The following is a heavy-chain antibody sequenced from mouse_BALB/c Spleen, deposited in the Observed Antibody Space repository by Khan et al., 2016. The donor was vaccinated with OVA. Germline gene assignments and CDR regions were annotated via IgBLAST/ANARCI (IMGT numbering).Heavy chain of an antibody. Sequence: VQLQQSGAELVKPGASVKLSCSASGFNIKDTYIHWMKQRPEQGLEWIGRIDPPNDDSKYGPKFQAKATLTADTSSSTAYLQLSSLTSEDTAVYCCAALYGNSFAFWGQGTLVSVSA. CDR1: GFNIKDTY. J-gene: IGHJ3*01. CDR3: AALYGNSFAF. V-gene: IGHV14-3*02. CDR2: IDPPNDDS. D-gene: IGHD2-10*02.